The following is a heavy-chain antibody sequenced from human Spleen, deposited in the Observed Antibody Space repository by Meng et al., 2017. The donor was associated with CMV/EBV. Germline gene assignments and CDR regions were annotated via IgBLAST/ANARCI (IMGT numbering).Heavy chain of an antibody. Sequence: PGSLRLSCTVSGDSISTATYHWAWLRQPPGMGLEWIGSIYFSGSTYSKPSLKSRVTISVHTSKNQFSLMLSSVTAADTAVYYCARLKYYYDGSGYSFFDYWGQGTLVTVSS. V-gene: IGHV4-39*01. CDR3: ARLKYYYDGSGYSFFDY. CDR2: IYFSGST. CDR1: GDSISTATYH. D-gene: IGHD3-22*01. J-gene: IGHJ4*02.